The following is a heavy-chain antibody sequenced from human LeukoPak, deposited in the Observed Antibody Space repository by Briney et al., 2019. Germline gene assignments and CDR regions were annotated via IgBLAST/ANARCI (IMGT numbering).Heavy chain of an antibody. D-gene: IGHD2-21*02. CDR1: GGSISSGGYY. J-gene: IGHJ5*02. Sequence: SETLSLTCTVSGGSISSGGYYWSWIRQHPGKGLEWIGYIYYSGSTYYNPSLKRRVTISVDTSKNQFSLKLSSVTAADTAVYYCARAVLAYCGGDCYSLNWFDPWGQGTLVTVS. V-gene: IGHV4-31*03. CDR3: ARAVLAYCGGDCYSLNWFDP. CDR2: IYYSGST.